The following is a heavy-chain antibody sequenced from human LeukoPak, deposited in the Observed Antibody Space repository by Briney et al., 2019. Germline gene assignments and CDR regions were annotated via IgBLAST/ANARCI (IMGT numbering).Heavy chain of an antibody. CDR3: ARVYCSGGSCYRKLDAFDI. Sequence: ASVKASCKASGGTFSSYAISWVRQAPGQGLEWMGGIIPIFGTANYAQKFQGRVTITTDESTSTAYMELSSLRSEDTAVYYCARVYCSGGSCYRKLDAFDIWGQGTMVTVSS. J-gene: IGHJ3*02. D-gene: IGHD2-15*01. CDR2: IIPIFGTA. CDR1: GGTFSSYA. V-gene: IGHV1-69*05.